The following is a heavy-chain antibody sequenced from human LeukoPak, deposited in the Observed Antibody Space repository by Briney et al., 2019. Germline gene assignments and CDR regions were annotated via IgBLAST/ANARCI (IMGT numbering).Heavy chain of an antibody. J-gene: IGHJ4*02. CDR1: GFTFSSYW. D-gene: IGHD6-13*01. CDR2: FSDDEGRT. V-gene: IGHV3-74*01. CDR3: VRDNPRQQGFAY. Sequence: GGSLRLSCAVSGFTFSSYWIHWVRQAPGKGLVWVSRFSDDEGRTVYADSVKGRFAISKDNARNTLYLQMNSLRAEDTAVYYCVRDNPRQQGFAYWGQGTLVTVSS.